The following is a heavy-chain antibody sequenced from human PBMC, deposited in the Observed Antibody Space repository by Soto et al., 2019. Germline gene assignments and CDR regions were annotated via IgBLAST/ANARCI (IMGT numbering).Heavy chain of an antibody. J-gene: IGHJ6*02. CDR2: IFSGGST. CDR1: GLTVRSNY. CDR3: AGEVGSGGWYYYYFGMDA. Sequence: EVQLVETGGGLIQPGGSLRLSCAASGLTVRSNYMSWVRQAPGKGLEWVSLIFSGGSTYYADSVKGRFTISRDNSKNIVYLQMNSLRAEYTAVYYCAGEVGSGGWYYYYFGMDAWGQGTTVTVSS. V-gene: IGHV3-53*02. D-gene: IGHD6-19*01.